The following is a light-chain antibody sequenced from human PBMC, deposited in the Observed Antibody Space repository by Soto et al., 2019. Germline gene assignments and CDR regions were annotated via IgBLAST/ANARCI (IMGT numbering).Light chain of an antibody. J-gene: IGKJ2*01. CDR2: AAS. Sequence: DIQMTQSPSSLSASVGGRVTITCRASQSISNSLNWYQQKPGNAPKVLIYAASNLQSGVPSKFSGSGSGTDFTLTIDSLQPEDFAIYYCQQSSTTPYTFGQGTKVHIK. V-gene: IGKV1-39*01. CDR1: QSISNS. CDR3: QQSSTTPYT.